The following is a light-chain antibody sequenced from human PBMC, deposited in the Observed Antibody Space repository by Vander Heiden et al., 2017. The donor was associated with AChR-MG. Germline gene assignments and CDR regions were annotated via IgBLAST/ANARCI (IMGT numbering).Light chain of an antibody. CDR2: DVN. CDR3: SSYTSSSTPVV. Sequence: QSALTQPASVSGSPGPSIISSWTGTSSSIAIYNYVCRYQQHPGKAPKLMIYDVNMRPSGVSTRFSGSKSGRTASLTISGLQAEDEADYYCSSYTSSSTPVVFGGGTKLTVL. J-gene: IGLJ2*01. CDR1: SSSIAIYNY. V-gene: IGLV2-14*03.